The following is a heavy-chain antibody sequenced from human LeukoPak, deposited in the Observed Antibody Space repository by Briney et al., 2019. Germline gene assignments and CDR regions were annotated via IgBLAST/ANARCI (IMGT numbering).Heavy chain of an antibody. CDR3: ARRRAAAFDN. CDR2: MYYDGST. Sequence: SETLSLTCTAPGGSISSSSYYWGWIRQPPGKGLEWIGTMYYDGSTYYNPSLKSRVTISVDTSKNHLSLKLSSVTAADTAVYYCARRRAAAFDNWGQGSLVTVSS. J-gene: IGHJ4*02. D-gene: IGHD6-25*01. V-gene: IGHV4-39*02. CDR1: GGSISSSSYY.